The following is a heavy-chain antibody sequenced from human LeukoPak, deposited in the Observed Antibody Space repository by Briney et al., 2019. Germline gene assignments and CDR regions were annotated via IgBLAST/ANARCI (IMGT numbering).Heavy chain of an antibody. CDR3: ARGLENVWGNYRYRFDY. Sequence: ASVKVSCKASGGTFSSYAISWVRQAPGQGLEWMGGIIPIFGTANYAQKFQGRVTITADESTSTAYMELSSLRAEDTAVYYCARGLENVWGNYRYRFDYWGQGTLVSVSS. J-gene: IGHJ4*02. CDR1: GGTFSSYA. D-gene: IGHD3-16*02. CDR2: IIPIFGTA. V-gene: IGHV1-69*13.